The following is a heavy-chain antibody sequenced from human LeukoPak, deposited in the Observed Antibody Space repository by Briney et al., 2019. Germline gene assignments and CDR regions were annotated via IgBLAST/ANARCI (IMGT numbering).Heavy chain of an antibody. CDR1: GVSFSGYY. CDR2: INHSGST. Sequence: SETLSLTCAVYGVSFSGYYWSWIRQPPGKGLEWIGEINHSGSTNYNPSLKSRVTISVDTSKNQFSLKLSSVTAADTAVYYCARGRIRNAFDIWGQGTMVIVSS. CDR3: ARGRIRNAFDI. J-gene: IGHJ3*02. D-gene: IGHD5-18*01. V-gene: IGHV4-34*01.